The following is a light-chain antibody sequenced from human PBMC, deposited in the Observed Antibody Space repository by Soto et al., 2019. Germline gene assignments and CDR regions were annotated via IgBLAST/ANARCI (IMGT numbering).Light chain of an antibody. CDR2: GAS. CDR3: QQYYKWPPET. Sequence: EIVLTQSPGTLSLSPGEIATLSCIASESVGSNLAWYQQKPGQAPRLLIHGASKRATGIPARFSGSGSGTEFTLTISSLQSEDFAVYYCQQYYKWPPETFGQGTKVDIK. CDR1: ESVGSN. V-gene: IGKV3-15*01. J-gene: IGKJ2*01.